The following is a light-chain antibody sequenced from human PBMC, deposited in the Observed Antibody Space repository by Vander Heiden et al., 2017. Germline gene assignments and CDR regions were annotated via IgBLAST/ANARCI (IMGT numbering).Light chain of an antibody. CDR1: NSNIESNY. J-gene: IGLJ3*02. Sequence: QSVLTQPPSASGTPGQRVPISCSGTNSNIESNYVYWYQQLPGTAPKLLIVRDFQRPPGVPDRFSGSKSGTSASLAISGLRSEDGADYYCAAWDDRLGGPVFGGGTKLTVL. CDR2: RDF. CDR3: AAWDDRLGGPV. V-gene: IGLV1-47*01.